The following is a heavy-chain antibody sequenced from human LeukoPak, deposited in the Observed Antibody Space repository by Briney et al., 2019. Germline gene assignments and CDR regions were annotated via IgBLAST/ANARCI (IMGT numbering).Heavy chain of an antibody. D-gene: IGHD2-15*01. Sequence: ASVKVSCKASANTFTDFYMHWVRQAPGQGLEWMGIFNPAGGRTSYAQKFQGGVTITRDTSTNTLYMELSSLRSEDTAVYYCARDQAAITTPLDWSLALWGRGTLVTVSS. J-gene: IGHJ2*01. CDR3: ARDQAAITTPLDWSLAL. CDR2: FNPAGGRT. V-gene: IGHV1-46*01. CDR1: ANTFTDFY.